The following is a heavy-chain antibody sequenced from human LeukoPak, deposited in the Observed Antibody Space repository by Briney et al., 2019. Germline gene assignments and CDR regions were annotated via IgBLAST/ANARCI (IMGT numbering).Heavy chain of an antibody. D-gene: IGHD2-15*01. CDR2: IIPIFGTA. Sequence: GASVKVSCKASGGTFSSYAISWVRQAPGQGLEWMGGIIPIFGTANYAQKFQGRVTITADESTSTAYMELNSLRSEDTAVYYCARGNNIVVVVAATPDYYYGMDVWGQGTTVTVSS. CDR1: GGTFSSYA. V-gene: IGHV1-69*13. J-gene: IGHJ6*02. CDR3: ARGNNIVVVVAATPDYYYGMDV.